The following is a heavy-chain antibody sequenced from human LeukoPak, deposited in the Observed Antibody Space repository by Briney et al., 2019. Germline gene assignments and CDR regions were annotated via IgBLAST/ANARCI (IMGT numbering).Heavy chain of an antibody. J-gene: IGHJ2*01. CDR3: ARDYDVTSSSYFEI. CDR1: GYTLTSYD. Sequence: ASVKVSCKASGYTLTSYDINWVRQATGQGREWMGWMNPNSGNTGYAQKFQGRVTMTRNTSISTAYMELSSLRPEDTPVYYCARDYDVTSSSYFEIWGRGTLVTVSS. D-gene: IGHD3-22*01. V-gene: IGHV1-8*01. CDR2: MNPNSGNT.